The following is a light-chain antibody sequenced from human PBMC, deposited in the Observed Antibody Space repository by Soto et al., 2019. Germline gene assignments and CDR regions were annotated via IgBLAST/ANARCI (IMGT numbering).Light chain of an antibody. Sequence: DIQVPQSPSSQSASVSDRVTITCRASHNTRGYLNWYQQKPGKAPKLLIYAASNLQSGIPSRFSGSGSETDFTLTISSLQPEDFATYYCQQSYSTPWTFGQGTKVDIK. CDR2: AAS. CDR3: QQSYSTPWT. J-gene: IGKJ1*01. V-gene: IGKV1-39*01. CDR1: HNTRGY.